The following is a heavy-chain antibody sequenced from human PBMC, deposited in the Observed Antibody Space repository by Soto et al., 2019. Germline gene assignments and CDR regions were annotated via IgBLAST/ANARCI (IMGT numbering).Heavy chain of an antibody. Sequence: SETRSLTCAVYGGSFSGYYWSWIRQPPGKGREWIGEINHSGSTNYNPSLKSRVTISVDTSKNQFSLKLSSVTASDTAVYYCARGTQNYYGSGSYYKGNEHFKHWGQGTLVTVSS. CDR3: ARGTQNYYGSGSYYKGNEHFKH. D-gene: IGHD3-10*01. J-gene: IGHJ1*01. CDR1: GGSFSGYY. V-gene: IGHV4-34*01. CDR2: INHSGST.